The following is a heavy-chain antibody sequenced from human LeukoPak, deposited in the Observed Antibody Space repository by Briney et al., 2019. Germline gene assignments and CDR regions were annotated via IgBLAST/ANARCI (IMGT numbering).Heavy chain of an antibody. J-gene: IGHJ4*02. CDR1: GFTFSSYA. Sequence: GGSLRLSCAASGFTFSSYAMHWVRQAPGKGLEWVAVISYDGSNKYYADSVKGRFTISRDNSKNTLYLQMNSLRAEDTAVYYCAREVVRLLSGSSSWYGGDDYWGQGTLVTVSS. CDR2: ISYDGSNK. CDR3: AREVVRLLSGSSSWYGGDDY. D-gene: IGHD6-13*01. V-gene: IGHV3-30-3*01.